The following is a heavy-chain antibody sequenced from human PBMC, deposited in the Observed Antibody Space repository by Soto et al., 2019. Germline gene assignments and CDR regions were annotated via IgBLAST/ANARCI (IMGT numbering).Heavy chain of an antibody. CDR2: IYYSGST. J-gene: IGHJ6*02. D-gene: IGHD6-13*01. Sequence: PSETLSLTCTVSGGSISSYYWSWIRQPPGKGLEWIGYIYYSGSTNYNPSLKSRVTISVDTSKNQFSLKLSSVTAADTAVYYCARDFGSSWYHYYSYGMDVWGQGTTVTVSS. CDR3: ARDFGSSWYHYYSYGMDV. CDR1: GGSISSYY. V-gene: IGHV4-59*01.